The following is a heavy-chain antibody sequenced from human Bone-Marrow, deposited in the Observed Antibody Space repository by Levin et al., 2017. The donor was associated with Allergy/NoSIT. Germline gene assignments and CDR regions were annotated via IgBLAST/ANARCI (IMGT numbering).Heavy chain of an antibody. V-gene: IGHV3-48*02. J-gene: IGHJ4*02. Sequence: ASVKVSCSASGFTFSNYAMNWVRQAPGKGLEWISYIFITDSTIYYADSVKGRFTISRDNAKNSLYLQMNTLRDEDTAVYYCARDPYDYGSNSGRAYYFDYWGQGTLVTVSS. CDR2: IFITDSTI. D-gene: IGHD4-23*01. CDR3: ARDPYDYGSNSGRAYYFDY. CDR1: GFTFSNYA.